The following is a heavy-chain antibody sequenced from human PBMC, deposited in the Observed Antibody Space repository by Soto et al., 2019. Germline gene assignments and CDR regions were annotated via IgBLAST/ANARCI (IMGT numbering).Heavy chain of an antibody. CDR3: ARERRYYDIFICYYYYYYYGMDV. CDR2: INTGNDNT. Sequence: ASVKVSCKASGYTFTSYVMHWVRHAPGQRLEWMGKINTGNDNTKYSQKFQGRVTITRDTSASTAYMELSSLRFEDTAVYYCARERRYYDIFICYYYYYYYGMDVCGHXSTVTFA. CDR1: GYTFTSYV. J-gene: IGHJ6*02. D-gene: IGHD3-9*01. V-gene: IGHV1-3*04.